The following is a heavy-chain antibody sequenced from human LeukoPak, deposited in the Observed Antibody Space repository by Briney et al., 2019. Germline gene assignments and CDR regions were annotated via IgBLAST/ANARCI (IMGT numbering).Heavy chain of an antibody. D-gene: IGHD3-22*01. CDR1: GFTFSSYE. CDR3: AKDAYYYDSSGYQGDY. V-gene: IGHV3-48*03. Sequence: GGSLRLSCAASGFTFSSYEMNWVRQAPGKGLEWVSYISSSGSTIYYADSVKGRFTISRDNAKNSLYLQMNSLRAEDTAVYYCAKDAYYYDSSGYQGDYWGQGTLVTVSS. J-gene: IGHJ4*02. CDR2: ISSSGSTI.